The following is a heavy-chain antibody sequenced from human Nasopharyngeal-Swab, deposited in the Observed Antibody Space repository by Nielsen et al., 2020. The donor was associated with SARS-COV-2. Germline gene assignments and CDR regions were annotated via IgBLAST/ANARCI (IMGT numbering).Heavy chain of an antibody. D-gene: IGHD3-16*02. V-gene: IGHV5-51*01. CDR3: ARGGPYDYVWGSYRPGAFDI. CDR2: IYPGDSDT. CDR1: GYSFTSYW. Sequence: GGSLRLSCKGSGYSFTSYWSGWVRQMPGKGLEWMGIIYPGDSDTRYSPSFQGQVTISADKSISTAYLQWSSLKASDTAMYYCARGGPYDYVWGSYRPGAFDIWGQGTMVTVSS. J-gene: IGHJ3*02.